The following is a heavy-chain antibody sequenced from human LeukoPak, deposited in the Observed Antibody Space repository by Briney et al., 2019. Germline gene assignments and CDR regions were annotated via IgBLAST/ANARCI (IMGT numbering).Heavy chain of an antibody. V-gene: IGHV1-46*01. CDR2: INPSGGSA. D-gene: IGHD5-24*01. J-gene: IGHJ4*02. CDR3: ARDAVTDGSNSVQLDF. CDR1: GYTFTSYA. Sequence: ASVKVSCKASGYTFTSYAISWVRQAPGQGLEWMAIINPSGGSASYAQKFQGRVTMTRDTSTNTVYMDLSSLRSEDTAIYYCARDAVTDGSNSVQLDFWGQGTLVTVSS.